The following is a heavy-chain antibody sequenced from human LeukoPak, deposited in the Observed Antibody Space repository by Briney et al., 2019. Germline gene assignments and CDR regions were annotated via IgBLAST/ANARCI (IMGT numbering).Heavy chain of an antibody. J-gene: IGHJ4*02. CDR3: ARNRGGSGYYEY. Sequence: PSETLSLTCTVSGGSLENYYWSWIRQSADKGLHWLGRIYGSENSNFNPKCNPSLMSRVTMALDASKNQFSLTLMSVTAADTAVYFCARNRGGSGYYEYWGQGTLVSVSS. D-gene: IGHD2-15*01. V-gene: IGHV4-4*07. CDR2: IYGSENSNFNP. CDR1: GGSLENYY.